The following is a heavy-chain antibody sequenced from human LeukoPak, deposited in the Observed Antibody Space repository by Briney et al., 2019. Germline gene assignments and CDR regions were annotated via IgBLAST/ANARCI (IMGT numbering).Heavy chain of an antibody. V-gene: IGHV3-53*01. CDR1: GFTVSSNY. CDR3: AGSGYDSYYAMDV. CDR2: IYSGGIT. D-gene: IGHD2-15*01. Sequence: PGGSLRLSCAASGFTVSSNYMSWVRQAPGKGLEWVSVIYSGGITYYADSVKGRFTISRDNSKNTLYLQMNSLRAEDTAVYYCAGSGYDSYYAMDVWGQGTTVTVSS. J-gene: IGHJ6*02.